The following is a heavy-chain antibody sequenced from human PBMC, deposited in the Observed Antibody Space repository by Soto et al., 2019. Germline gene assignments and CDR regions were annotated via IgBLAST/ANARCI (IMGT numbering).Heavy chain of an antibody. J-gene: IGHJ6*02. CDR2: IVVGSGNT. Sequence: ASVKVSCKASGFTFTSSAVQWARQARGQRLEWIGWIVVGSGNTNYAQKFQERVTITRDMSTSTAYMELSSLRSEDTAVYYCAAVGYLYYYYGMDVWGQGTTVTVSS. CDR3: AAVGYLYYYYGMDV. CDR1: GFTFTSSA. D-gene: IGHD2-15*01. V-gene: IGHV1-58*01.